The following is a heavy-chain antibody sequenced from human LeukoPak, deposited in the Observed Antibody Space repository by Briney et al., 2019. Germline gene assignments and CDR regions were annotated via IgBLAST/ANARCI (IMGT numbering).Heavy chain of an antibody. CDR2: IYYSGST. J-gene: IGHJ4*02. CDR1: GGSISSSSYY. D-gene: IGHD3-22*01. Sequence: SETLSLTCTVSGGSISSSSYYWGWIREPPGKGLEWIGSIYYSGSTYYNPSLKSRVTISVDTSKNQFSLKLSSVTAADTAVYYCAREEPPYYYDSSGYYFDYWGQGTLVTVSS. CDR3: AREEPPYYYDSSGYYFDY. V-gene: IGHV4-39*07.